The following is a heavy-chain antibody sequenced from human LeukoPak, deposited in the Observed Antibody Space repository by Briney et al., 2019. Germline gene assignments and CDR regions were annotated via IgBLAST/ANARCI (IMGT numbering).Heavy chain of an antibody. J-gene: IGHJ5*02. CDR2: IGTAGDT. Sequence: GGSLRLSRAASGFTFSSYDMHWVRQATGKGLEWVSAIGTAGDTYYPGSVKGRFTISRENAKNSLYLQMNSLRAGDTAVYYCARGAVAAAGYNWFDPWGQGTLVTVSS. CDR3: ARGAVAAAGYNWFDP. CDR1: GFTFSSYD. V-gene: IGHV3-13*01. D-gene: IGHD6-13*01.